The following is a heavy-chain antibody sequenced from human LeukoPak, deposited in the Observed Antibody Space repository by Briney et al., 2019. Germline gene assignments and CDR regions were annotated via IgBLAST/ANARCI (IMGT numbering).Heavy chain of an antibody. CDR3: ARVGHIGSHFDY. CDR1: GFSFSTYW. CDR2: INSDGSST. J-gene: IGHJ4*02. V-gene: IGHV3-74*01. D-gene: IGHD1-26*01. Sequence: GGSLRLSCAASGFSFSTYWMHWVRQAPGKGPVWVSRINSDGSSTSYADSVRGRFTISRDNAKNTMYLQMNSLRAEDTAVYYCARVGHIGSHFDYWGQGTLVTVSS.